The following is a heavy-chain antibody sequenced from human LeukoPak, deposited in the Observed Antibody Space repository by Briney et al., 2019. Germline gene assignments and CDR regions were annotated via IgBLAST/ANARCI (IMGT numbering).Heavy chain of an antibody. V-gene: IGHV3-13*05. Sequence: GGSLRLSCAASGFIFSNYDIHWVRQATGKGLEWVSGIGTAGDPYYPGSVKGRFTISRENAKNSLYLQMNSLRAGDTAVYYCARGSAIVGATGYYNGMDVWGQGTTVTVS. CDR2: IGTAGDP. CDR1: GFIFSNYD. D-gene: IGHD1-26*01. J-gene: IGHJ6*02. CDR3: ARGSAIVGATGYYNGMDV.